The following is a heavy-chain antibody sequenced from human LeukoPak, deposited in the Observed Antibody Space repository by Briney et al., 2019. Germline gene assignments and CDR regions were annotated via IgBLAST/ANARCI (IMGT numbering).Heavy chain of an antibody. V-gene: IGHV1-58*02. Sequence: ASVKVPCKASGFTFTSSAMQWVRQARGQCLEWIGWIVVGSGNTNYAQKFQERVTITRDMSTSTAYMELSSLRSEDTAVYYCAATSVRDAFDIWGQGTMVTVSS. CDR1: GFTFTSSA. CDR2: IVVGSGNT. J-gene: IGHJ3*02. CDR3: AATSVRDAFDI.